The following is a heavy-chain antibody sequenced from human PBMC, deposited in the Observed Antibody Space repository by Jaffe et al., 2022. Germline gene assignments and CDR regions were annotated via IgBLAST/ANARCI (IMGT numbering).Heavy chain of an antibody. Sequence: QVQLQQWGAGLLKPSETLSLTCAVYGGSFSGYYWSWIRQPPGKGLEWIGEINHSGSTNYNPSLKSRVTISVDTSKNQFSLKLSSVTAADTAVYYCARSKGALHSGYDLGVGYYMDVWGKGTTVTVSS. CDR2: INHSGST. CDR3: ARSKGALHSGYDLGVGYYMDV. V-gene: IGHV4-34*01. D-gene: IGHD5-12*01. CDR1: GGSFSGYY. J-gene: IGHJ6*03.